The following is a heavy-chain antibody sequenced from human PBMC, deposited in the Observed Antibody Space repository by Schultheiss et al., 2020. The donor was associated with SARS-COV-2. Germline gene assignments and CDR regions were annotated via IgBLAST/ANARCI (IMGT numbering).Heavy chain of an antibody. CDR3: ARDRRRSGYDSRVQTSYYGMDV. CDR1: GYTFTGYY. D-gene: IGHD5-12*01. V-gene: IGHV1-2*02. Sequence: ASVKVSCKASGYTFTGYYMHWVRQAPGQGLEWMGWINPNSGGTNYAQKFQGRVTMTRDTSISTAYMELSRLRSDDTAVYYCARDRRRSGYDSRVQTSYYGMDVWGQGTTVTVSS. J-gene: IGHJ6*02. CDR2: INPNSGGT.